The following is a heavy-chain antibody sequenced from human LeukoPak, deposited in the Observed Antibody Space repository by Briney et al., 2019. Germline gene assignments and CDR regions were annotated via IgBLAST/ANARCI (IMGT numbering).Heavy chain of an antibody. CDR1: GGSISSGSYY. V-gene: IGHV4-61*02. J-gene: IGHJ5*02. D-gene: IGHD3-22*01. Sequence: SQTLSLTCTVSGGSISSGSYYWSWIRQPAGKGLEWIGRIYTSGSTNYNPSLKSRVTISVDTSKNQFSLKLSSVTAADTAVYYCARGGSSGNWFDPWGQGTLVTVSS. CDR3: ARGGSSGNWFDP. CDR2: IYTSGST.